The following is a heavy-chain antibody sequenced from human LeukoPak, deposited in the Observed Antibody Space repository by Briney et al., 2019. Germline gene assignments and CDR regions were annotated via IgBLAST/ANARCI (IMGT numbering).Heavy chain of an antibody. Sequence: PSETLSLTCTVSGGSISSYYWSWIRQPPGKGLEWIGYIYYSGNTNYNPSLKSRVTISVDTSKNQFSLKLSSVTATDTAVYYCARHPSAAAKLLFDYWGQGTLVTVSS. CDR3: ARHPSAAAKLLFDY. CDR2: IYYSGNT. CDR1: GGSISSYY. J-gene: IGHJ4*02. D-gene: IGHD6-13*01. V-gene: IGHV4-59*08.